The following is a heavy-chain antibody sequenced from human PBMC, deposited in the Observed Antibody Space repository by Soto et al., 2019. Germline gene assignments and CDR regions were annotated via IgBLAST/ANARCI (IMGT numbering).Heavy chain of an antibody. Sequence: PSETLSLTCAVYGGSFSGYYWSWIRQPPGKGLEWIGEIHHGGSTNYNPSLKSRVTISVDTSKNQFSLKLSSVTAADTAVYYCARGMTVAGHYFDSWGRGTLVTVSS. CDR2: IHHGGST. D-gene: IGHD6-19*01. J-gene: IGHJ4*02. V-gene: IGHV4-34*01. CDR1: GGSFSGYY. CDR3: ARGMTVAGHYFDS.